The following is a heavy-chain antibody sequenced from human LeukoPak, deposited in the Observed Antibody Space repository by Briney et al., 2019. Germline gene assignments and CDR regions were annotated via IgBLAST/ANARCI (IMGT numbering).Heavy chain of an antibody. CDR2: MSWNSCSR. Sequence: SLRLSCGASGFTFEDCAMHWFRQAPGKGLEWVSGMSWNSCSRGYGDSVKRRFSISRDNAENSLYLQMNSLRADDKAVSYSARERRAVDINWFDSWGQGTLVTVSS. D-gene: IGHD3/OR15-3a*01. CDR1: GFTFEDCA. V-gene: IGHV3-9*01. J-gene: IGHJ5*01. CDR3: ARERRAVDINWFDS.